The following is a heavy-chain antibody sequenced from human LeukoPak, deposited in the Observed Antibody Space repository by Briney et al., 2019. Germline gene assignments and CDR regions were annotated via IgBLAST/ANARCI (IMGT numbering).Heavy chain of an antibody. V-gene: IGHV3-23*01. CDR3: AKCPPSGYWYFQD. CDR2: ISVSGST. J-gene: IGHJ1*01. CDR1: GFTFSNYD. D-gene: IGHD3-22*01. Sequence: TGGSLRLSCAASGFTFSNYDLTWDRQAPGKGLEWVSIISVSGSTYYADSVKGRFIISRDTSKKTLFLQMNSLRAEDTAVYYCAKCPPSGYWYFQDWGQGTLVTVSS.